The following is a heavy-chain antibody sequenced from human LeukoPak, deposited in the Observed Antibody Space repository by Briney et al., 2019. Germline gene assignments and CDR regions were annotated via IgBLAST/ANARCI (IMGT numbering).Heavy chain of an antibody. D-gene: IGHD4-17*01. CDR1: GFTFSGSA. CDR2: IRSKANSYAT. J-gene: IGHJ5*02. Sequence: PGGSLRLSCAASGFTFSGSAMHWVRQASGKGLEWVGRIRSKANSYATAYAASVKGRFTISRDDSKNTAYLQMNSLKTEDTAVYYCTRREVTTNLWFDPWGQGTLVTVSS. V-gene: IGHV3-73*01. CDR3: TRREVTTNLWFDP.